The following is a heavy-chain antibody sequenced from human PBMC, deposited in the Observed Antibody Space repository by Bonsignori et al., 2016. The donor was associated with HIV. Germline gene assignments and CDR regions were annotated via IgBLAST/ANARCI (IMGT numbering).Heavy chain of an antibody. CDR2: IIPLFGRT. Sequence: WVRQAPGQGLEWMGGIIPLFGRTFYAQKFEDRLTITADKSTNTVYMDLRGLKSDDTAVYFCAGTDYWGQGTLVTVSS. V-gene: IGHV1-69*06. J-gene: IGHJ4*02. CDR3: AGTDY.